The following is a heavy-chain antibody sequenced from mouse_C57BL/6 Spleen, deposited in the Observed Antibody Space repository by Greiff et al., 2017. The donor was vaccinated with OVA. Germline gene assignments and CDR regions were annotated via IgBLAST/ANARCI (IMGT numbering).Heavy chain of an antibody. Sequence: VKLLESGPGLVAPSPSLSISCTVSGFSLTSYAISWVRQPPGKGLEWLGVIWPGGGTTYNSALNSRLSISKDNSKSQVFLKMNSLQTEDTARYYCARNTRRARDYWGQGTSVTVSS. V-gene: IGHV2-9-1*01. CDR1: GFSLTSYA. CDR2: IWPGGGT. CDR3: ARNTRRARDY. J-gene: IGHJ4*01.